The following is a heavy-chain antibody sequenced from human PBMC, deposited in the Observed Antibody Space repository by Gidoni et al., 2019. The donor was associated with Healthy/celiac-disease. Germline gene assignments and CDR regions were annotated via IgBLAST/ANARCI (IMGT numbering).Heavy chain of an antibody. CDR2: IYYSGST. J-gene: IGHJ4*02. CDR1: GGSISSSSYY. Sequence: QLQLQESGPGLVKPSETLSLTCTVSGGSISSSSYYWGWIRQPPGKGLEWIGSIYYSGSTYYNPSLKSRVTISVDTSKNQFSLKLSSVTAADTAVYYCARHRVTMVRGVKRGHFDYWGQGTLVTVSS. V-gene: IGHV4-39*01. D-gene: IGHD3-10*01. CDR3: ARHRVTMVRGVKRGHFDY.